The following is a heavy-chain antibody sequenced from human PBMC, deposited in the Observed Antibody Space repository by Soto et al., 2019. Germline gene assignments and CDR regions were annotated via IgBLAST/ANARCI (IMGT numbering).Heavy chain of an antibody. J-gene: IGHJ4*02. CDR1: GGSISGYY. V-gene: IGHV4-59*08. Sequence: SETLSLTCSVSGGSISGYYWSWIRQPPGKRLEWIGYIYYSGTTNYNPSLESRVTMSVDTSKNHFSLTLTSVTAADTAVYYCASSVGATDYWGQGTLVTVSS. CDR2: IYYSGTT. CDR3: ASSVGATDY. D-gene: IGHD1-26*01.